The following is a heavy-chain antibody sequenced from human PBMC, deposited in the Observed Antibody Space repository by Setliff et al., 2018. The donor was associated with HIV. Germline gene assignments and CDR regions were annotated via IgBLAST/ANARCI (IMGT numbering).Heavy chain of an antibody. V-gene: IGHV1-8*02. CDR2: MSPKSGNT. Sequence: ASVKVSCKASGYIFTSYDIHWVRQATGQGLEWVGRMSPKSGNTGNTQKFRGRITMTRDTSTNTAYMELSSLTSDDTAVYYCARGLNALSGYTWVVWGQGTPVTVSS. CDR1: GYIFTSYD. CDR3: ARGLNALSGYTWVV. J-gene: IGHJ4*02. D-gene: IGHD5-12*01.